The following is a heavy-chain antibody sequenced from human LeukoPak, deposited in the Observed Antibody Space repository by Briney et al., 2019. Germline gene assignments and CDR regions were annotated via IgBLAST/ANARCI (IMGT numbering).Heavy chain of an antibody. CDR2: IYYNGNT. D-gene: IGHD6-13*01. CDR1: GGWGGDYY. Sequence: SETLSLTCTVSGGWGGDYYWSWIRQPPGKGLEWIGYIYYNGNTFYTPSLKSRVTISFDTSKNQFSLKLTSVTAADTAVYYCARISSWNAGPFDYWGQGTLVTVSS. V-gene: IGHV4-30-4*01. J-gene: IGHJ4*02. CDR3: ARISSWNAGPFDY.